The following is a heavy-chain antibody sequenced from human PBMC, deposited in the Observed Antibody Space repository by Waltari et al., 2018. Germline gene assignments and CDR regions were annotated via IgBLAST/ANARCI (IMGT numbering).Heavy chain of an antibody. Sequence: QVQLQESGPGLVKPSETLSLTCAVSGYSISSGYYWGWIRQPPGKGLEWIGSIYHSGSTDYNPSLKSRVTISVDTSKNQFSLKLSSVTAADTAVYYCARLPYDYFDWSHPGGFDYWGQGTLVTVSS. CDR2: IYHSGST. D-gene: IGHD3-9*01. CDR1: GYSISSGYY. J-gene: IGHJ4*02. CDR3: ARLPYDYFDWSHPGGFDY. V-gene: IGHV4-38-2*01.